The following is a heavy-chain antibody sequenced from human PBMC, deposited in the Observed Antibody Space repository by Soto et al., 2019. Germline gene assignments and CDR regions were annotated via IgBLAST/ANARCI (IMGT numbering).Heavy chain of an antibody. CDR1: GYTFTSYA. CDR2: INAGNGNT. Sequence: ASVKVSCKASGYTFTSYAIHWVRQAPGQRLEWMGWINAGNGNTKSSEKFQGRVTMSVDTYTNQFSLKMNAVTAADTAVYYCTRHEGGAAADRPLDYWGQGILVTVSS. V-gene: IGHV1-3*01. J-gene: IGHJ4*02. D-gene: IGHD6-13*01. CDR3: TRHEGGAAADRPLDY.